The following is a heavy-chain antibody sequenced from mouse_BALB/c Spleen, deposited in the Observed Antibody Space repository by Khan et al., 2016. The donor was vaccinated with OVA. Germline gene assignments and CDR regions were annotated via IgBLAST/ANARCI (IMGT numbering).Heavy chain of an antibody. J-gene: IGHJ3*01. V-gene: IGHV5-9*02. Sequence: EVELVESGGGLVKPGGSLKLSCEVSGFAFNSYDMSWVRQTLEKRLEWVATISSTGTYTYYPDSVKGRFTISRDTARNPLYLQMSSLRSEDTALYYCTRPSYYGNPWFTYWGQGTLVTVSA. D-gene: IGHD2-10*01. CDR3: TRPSYYGNPWFTY. CDR2: ISSTGTYT. CDR1: GFAFNSYD.